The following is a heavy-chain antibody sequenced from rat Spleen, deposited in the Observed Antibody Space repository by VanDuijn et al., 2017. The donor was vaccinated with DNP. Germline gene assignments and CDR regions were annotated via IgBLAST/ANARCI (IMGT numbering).Heavy chain of an antibody. Sequence: EVQVVESGGGLVQPKGSLKLSCAASGFDFNTYAMSWIRQAPGKGLDWVASITIKTHNYVALYADSVKERFTISRDYSQSMVYLQMNNLKTEDTALYYCTRVTPFDYWGQGVMVTVSS. CDR1: GFDFNTYA. J-gene: IGHJ2*01. D-gene: IGHD1-4*01. CDR3: TRVTPFDY. V-gene: IGHV10-4*01. CDR2: ITIKTHNYVA.